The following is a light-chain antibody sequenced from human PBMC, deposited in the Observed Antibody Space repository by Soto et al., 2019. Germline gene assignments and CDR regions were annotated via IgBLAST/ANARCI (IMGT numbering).Light chain of an antibody. CDR3: QQYNTYST. V-gene: IGKV1-5*03. J-gene: IGKJ1*01. CDR1: QSISDW. Sequence: DIQMTQSPSTLSASVGDRVTITCRVSQSISDWLAWYQQKPGKAPKVLIYRASSLASGVPSRFSGSGSGAEFTLTISSLQPDDFATYYCQQYNTYSTFGQGTKVEF. CDR2: RAS.